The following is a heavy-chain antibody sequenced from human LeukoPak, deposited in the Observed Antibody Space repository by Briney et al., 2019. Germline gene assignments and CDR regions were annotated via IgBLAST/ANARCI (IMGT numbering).Heavy chain of an antibody. CDR1: GYTFTSYD. CDR2: MNPNSGNT. J-gene: IGHJ4*02. Sequence: ASVKVSCKASGYTFTSYDINWVRQATGQGLEWMGWMNPNSGNTGYAQKFQGRVTMTRNTSISTAYMELSSLRSEDTAVYYCARDLYGSGTFDYWGQGTLVTVSS. CDR3: ARDLYGSGTFDY. D-gene: IGHD3-10*01. V-gene: IGHV1-8*01.